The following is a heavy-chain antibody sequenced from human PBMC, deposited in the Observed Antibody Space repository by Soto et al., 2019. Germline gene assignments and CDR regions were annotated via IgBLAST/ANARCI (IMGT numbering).Heavy chain of an antibody. CDR2: IIHIFGTS. V-gene: IGHV1-69*05. Sequence: QVQLVQAGAEVKKPGSSVKVSCKASGGTFSSYAISWVRQAPGQGLEWMGEIIHIFGTSNYAQKFQGRVTITSDESTSTAYMELSRLRSEETAVYYCARDRGPSSGYYPYWFDPWGQGTLVTVSS. CDR1: GGTFSSYA. CDR3: ARDRGPSSGYYPYWFDP. J-gene: IGHJ5*02. D-gene: IGHD3-22*01.